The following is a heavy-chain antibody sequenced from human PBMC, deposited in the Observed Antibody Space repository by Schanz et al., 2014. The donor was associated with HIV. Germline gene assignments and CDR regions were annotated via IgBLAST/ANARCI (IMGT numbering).Heavy chain of an antibody. D-gene: IGHD1-26*01. CDR3: ARGIVGATPAFDI. Sequence: VQLVQSGAEVKKPGASVKVSCKASGYTFTGDFMHWVRQAPGQGLEWMGWINPNSGGTNYAQKFQGRVTMTRDTSISTAYMELSRLRSDDTAVYYCARGIVGATPAFDIWGQGTMVTVSS. CDR1: GYTFTGDF. CDR2: INPNSGGT. V-gene: IGHV1-2*02. J-gene: IGHJ3*02.